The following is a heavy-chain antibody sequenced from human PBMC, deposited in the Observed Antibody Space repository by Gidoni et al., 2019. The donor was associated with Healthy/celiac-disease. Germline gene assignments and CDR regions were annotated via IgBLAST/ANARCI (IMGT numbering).Heavy chain of an antibody. D-gene: IGHD3-22*01. CDR3: ARAHYYDSSGYYPTSVFDY. CDR2: IYYSGST. J-gene: IGHJ4*02. V-gene: IGHV4-39*07. CDR1: GGSISSSSSY. Sequence: QLQLQESGPGLVKPSETLSLTCTVSGGSISSSSSYWGWIRQPPGKGLEWIGSIYYSGSTYYNPSLKSRVTISVDTSKNQFSLKLSSVTAADTAVYYCARAHYYDSSGYYPTSVFDYWGQGTLVTVSS.